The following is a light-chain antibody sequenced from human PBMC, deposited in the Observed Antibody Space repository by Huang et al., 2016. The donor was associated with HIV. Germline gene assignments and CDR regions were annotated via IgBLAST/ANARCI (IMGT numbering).Light chain of an antibody. CDR3: QESYSTLWT. CDR2: AAS. V-gene: IGKV1-39*01. CDR1: QSITRY. J-gene: IGKJ1*01. Sequence: EIQMTQSPSSLSASVGDRVTITCRASQSITRYLSWYQQKPGKAPKLLIFAASSLQSGVPSRFSDSGSGTEFTLTISTLQPEDFATYYCQESYSTLWTFGQGTKVE.